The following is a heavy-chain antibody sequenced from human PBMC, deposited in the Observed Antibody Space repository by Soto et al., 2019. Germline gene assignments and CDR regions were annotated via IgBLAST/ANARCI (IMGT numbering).Heavy chain of an antibody. CDR1: GGSISSSTNY. V-gene: IGHV4-39*02. CDR3: APVDIGTATVDY. CDR2: IYYSGAT. D-gene: IGHD2-21*02. Sequence: QLQLRESGPGLVQPSETLSLTCLVSGGSISSSTNYWGWIRQTPAKGLEWIGSIYYSGATYYNPSLTSPITISMDTSKNHFSPTLTSVTAADAAIDYCAPVDIGTATVDYWGQGTLVTVSS. J-gene: IGHJ4*02.